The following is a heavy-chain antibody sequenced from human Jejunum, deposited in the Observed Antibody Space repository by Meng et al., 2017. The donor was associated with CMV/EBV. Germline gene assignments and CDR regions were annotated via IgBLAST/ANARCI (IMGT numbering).Heavy chain of an antibody. V-gene: IGHV3-15*01. CDR1: GFTFRDDW. CDR3: TRGGPHGSYSDY. Sequence: GFTFRDDWMTWVRQAPGKGLEWVGRIKSEGSGGTIDYAPPVESRFTISRDDSKNTLYLQMNSLKTEDTGVYYCTRGGPHGSYSDYWGQGALVTVSS. J-gene: IGHJ4*02. D-gene: IGHD1-26*01. CDR2: IKSEGSGGTI.